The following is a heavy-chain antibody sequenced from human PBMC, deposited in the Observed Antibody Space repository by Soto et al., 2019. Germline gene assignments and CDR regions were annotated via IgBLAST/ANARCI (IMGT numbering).Heavy chain of an antibody. J-gene: IGHJ4*02. Sequence: SETLSLTCTVSGGSISSYYWSWIRQPPGKGLEWIGYIYYSGSTNYNPSLKSRVTISVDTSKNQFSLKLSSVTAADTAVYYCARTTYYDILTGYSYFDYWGQGNLVTVSS. CDR1: GGSISSYY. CDR2: IYYSGST. CDR3: ARTTYYDILTGYSYFDY. D-gene: IGHD3-9*01. V-gene: IGHV4-59*08.